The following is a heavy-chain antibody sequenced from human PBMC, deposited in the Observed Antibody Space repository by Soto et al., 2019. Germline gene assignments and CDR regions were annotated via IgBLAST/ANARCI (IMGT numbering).Heavy chain of an antibody. J-gene: IGHJ6*03. Sequence: QVQLVQSGAEVKKPGSSVKVSCKASGGTFSSYTISWVRQAPGQGLEWMGRIIPILGIANYAQKFQGGVTITADKSTSTAYMELSSLRSEDTAVYYCASLDLRWGLRAKENDYYYYMDVWGKGTTVTVSS. CDR1: GGTFSSYT. CDR3: ASLDLRWGLRAKENDYYYYMDV. CDR2: IIPILGIA. D-gene: IGHD3-16*01. V-gene: IGHV1-69*02.